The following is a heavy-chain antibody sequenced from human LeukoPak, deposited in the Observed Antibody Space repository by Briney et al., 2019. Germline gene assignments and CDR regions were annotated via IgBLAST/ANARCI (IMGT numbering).Heavy chain of an antibody. CDR1: GFTFSHYG. CDR3: ARDHCSSSSCYTYYGMEL. CDR2: INQDRSEK. D-gene: IGHD2-2*02. V-gene: IGHV3-7*01. J-gene: IGHJ6*02. Sequence: GGSLRLSCAGSGFTFSHYGMSWVRQVPGKGLEWVANINQDRSEKSYVDSVKGRFTISRDNAKNSLYLQMNSLRAEDTAVYYCARDHCSSSSCYTYYGMELWGQGTTVTVSS.